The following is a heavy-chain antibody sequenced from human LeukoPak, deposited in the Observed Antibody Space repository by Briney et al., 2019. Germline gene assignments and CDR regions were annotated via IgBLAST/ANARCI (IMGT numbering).Heavy chain of an antibody. V-gene: IGHV1-69*06. D-gene: IGHD6-13*01. CDR2: LIPIFGTA. CDR3: ARVGGREQQPKINFDY. J-gene: IGHJ4*02. CDR1: GGTFSSYA. Sequence: ASVKVSCKASGGTFSSYAISWVPQAPGQGLEWMGGLIPIFGTANYAQKFQGRVTMTRDTSTSTVYMELRSLRSDDTAVYYCARVGGREQQPKINFDYWGQGTLVTVSS.